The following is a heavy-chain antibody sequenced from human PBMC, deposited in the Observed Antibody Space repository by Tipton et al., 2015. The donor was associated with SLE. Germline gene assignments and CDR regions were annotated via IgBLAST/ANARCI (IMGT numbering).Heavy chain of an antibody. CDR2: IYSGGST. D-gene: IGHD3-9*01. CDR1: GVTFSSYA. V-gene: IGHV3-23*03. Sequence: SLRLSCAASGVTFSSYAIDWVRQAPGKGLEWVSVIYSGGSTYYAESVKGRFTISRDNSKNTLYLQMNSLRAEDTAVYYCARDLTSFYGMDVWGQGTTVTVSS. J-gene: IGHJ6*02. CDR3: ARDLTSFYGMDV.